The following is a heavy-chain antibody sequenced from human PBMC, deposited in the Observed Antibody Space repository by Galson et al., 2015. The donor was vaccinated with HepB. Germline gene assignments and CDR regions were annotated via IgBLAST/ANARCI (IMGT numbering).Heavy chain of an antibody. CDR3: ASLGYCSSTSCYRATGWFDP. J-gene: IGHJ5*02. D-gene: IGHD2-2*02. V-gene: IGHV4-31*03. CDR1: GGSISSGGYY. Sequence: TLSLTCTVSGGSISSGGYYWSWIRQHPGKGLEWIGYIYYSGSTYYNPSLKSRVTISVDTSKNQFSLKLSSVTAADTAVYYCASLGYCSSTSCYRATGWFDPWGQGTLVTVSS. CDR2: IYYSGST.